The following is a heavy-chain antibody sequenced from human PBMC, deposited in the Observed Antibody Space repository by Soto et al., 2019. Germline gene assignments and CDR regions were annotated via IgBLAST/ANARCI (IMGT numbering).Heavy chain of an antibody. J-gene: IGHJ4*02. D-gene: IGHD4-17*01. CDR1: GFTFTHAW. CDR3: THDYGDYRYYFDY. CDR2: IKSKTDGGTT. V-gene: IGHV3-15*01. Sequence: GGSLRLSCAASGFTFTHAWMSWVRQAPGKGPEWVGRIKSKTDGGTTDYAAPVKGRFTISRDDSKDTLYLQMNSLKIEDTAVYYCTHDYGDYRYYFDYWGPGTQVTVSS.